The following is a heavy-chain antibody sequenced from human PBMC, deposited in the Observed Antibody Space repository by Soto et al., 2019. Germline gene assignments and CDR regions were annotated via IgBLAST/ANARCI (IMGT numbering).Heavy chain of an antibody. CDR3: AKNGGPLNYDFWSGYYFFLDY. CDR2: ISYDGSNK. CDR1: GFTFSSYG. V-gene: IGHV3-30*18. J-gene: IGHJ4*02. Sequence: LRLSCAASGFTFSSYGMHWVRQAPGKGLEWVAVISYDGSNKYYADSVKGRFTISRDNSKNTLYLQMNSLRAEDTAVYYCAKNGGPLNYDFWSGYYFFLDYWGQGTLVTVSS. D-gene: IGHD3-3*01.